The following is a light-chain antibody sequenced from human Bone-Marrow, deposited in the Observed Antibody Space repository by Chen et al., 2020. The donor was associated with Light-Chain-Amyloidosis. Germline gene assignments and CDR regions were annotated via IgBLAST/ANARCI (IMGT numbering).Light chain of an antibody. CDR1: QTISSNY. CDR3: QQYGTSPLT. J-gene: IGKJ4*01. V-gene: IGKV3-20*01. Sequence: EIVLTQSPGTLSLSPGEGANLSCRASQTISSNYLTWYQQKFGPAPRLLIYGSSSRATGIPDMFTGSGYGTDFTLTINRLEPEDFAMDYCQQYGTSPLTFGGGTKVEI. CDR2: GSS.